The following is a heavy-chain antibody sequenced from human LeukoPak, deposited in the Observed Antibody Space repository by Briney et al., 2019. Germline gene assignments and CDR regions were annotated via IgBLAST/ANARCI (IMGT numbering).Heavy chain of an antibody. CDR1: GGSISSGGYY. CDR3: ARAEAAASGCWFDP. Sequence: SQTLSLTCTVSGGSISSGGYYWSWIRQHPGKGLEWIGYIYYSGSTYYNPSLKSRVTISVDTSKNQFFLKLSSVTAADTAVYYCARAEAAASGCWFDPWGQGTLVTVSS. V-gene: IGHV4-31*03. J-gene: IGHJ5*02. D-gene: IGHD2-2*01. CDR2: IYYSGST.